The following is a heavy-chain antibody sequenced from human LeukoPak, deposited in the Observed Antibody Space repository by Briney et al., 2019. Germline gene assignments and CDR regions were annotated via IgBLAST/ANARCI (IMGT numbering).Heavy chain of an antibody. J-gene: IGHJ5*02. Sequence: PSETLSLTCTVSGYSISSGYYWGWIRQPAGKGLEWIGRIYTSGSTNYNPSLKSRVRISVDTSKNQFSLKLSSVTAADTAVYYCARGQARLSWFDPWGQGTLVTVSS. CDR3: ARGQARLSWFDP. CDR2: IYTSGST. V-gene: IGHV4-61*02. D-gene: IGHD6-19*01. CDR1: GYSISSGYY.